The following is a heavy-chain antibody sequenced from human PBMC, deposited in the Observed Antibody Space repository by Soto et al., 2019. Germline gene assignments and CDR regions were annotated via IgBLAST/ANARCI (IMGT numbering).Heavy chain of an antibody. Sequence: PGGSLRLSCAASGFTFSSYSMNCVRQAPWKGLEWVSYISSSSTIYYADSVKGRFTISRDNAKNSLYLQMNSLRDEDTAVYYCARDLGYCSSTSCYPPYYGMDVWGQGTMVTVSS. J-gene: IGHJ6*01. D-gene: IGHD2-2*01. CDR1: GFTFSSYS. V-gene: IGHV3-48*02. CDR2: ISSSSTI. CDR3: ARDLGYCSSTSCYPPYYGMDV.